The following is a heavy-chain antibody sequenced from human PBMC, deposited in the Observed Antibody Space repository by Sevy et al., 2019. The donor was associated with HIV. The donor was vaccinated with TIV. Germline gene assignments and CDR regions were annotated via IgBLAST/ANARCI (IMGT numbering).Heavy chain of an antibody. CDR3: AVLLWFGELTDAFDI. CDR2: INPNSGGT. CDR1: GYTFTGYY. Sequence: ASVKVSCKASGYTFTGYYMHWVRQAPGQGLEWMGWINPNSGGTNYAQKFQGRVTRTRDTSISTAYMELGRLGSDDTAVYYCAVLLWFGELTDAFDIWGQGTTVTVSS. V-gene: IGHV1-2*02. J-gene: IGHJ3*02. D-gene: IGHD3-10*01.